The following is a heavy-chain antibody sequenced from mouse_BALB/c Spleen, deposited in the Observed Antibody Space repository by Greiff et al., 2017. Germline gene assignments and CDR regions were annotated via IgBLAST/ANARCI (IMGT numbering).Heavy chain of an antibody. J-gene: IGHJ4*01. CDR3: PRYGYDGAMDY. V-gene: IGHV1-7*01. D-gene: IGHD2-2*01. CDR1: GYTFTSYW. Sequence: QVQLQQSGAELAKPGASVKMSCKASGYTFTSYWMHWVKQRPGQGLEWIGYINPSTGYTEYNQKFKDKATLTADKSSSTAYMQLSSLTSEDSAVYYCPRYGYDGAMDYWGQGTSVTVSS. CDR2: INPSTGYT.